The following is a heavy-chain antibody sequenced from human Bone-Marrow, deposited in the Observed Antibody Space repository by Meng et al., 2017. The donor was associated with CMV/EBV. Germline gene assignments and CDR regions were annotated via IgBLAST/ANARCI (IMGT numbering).Heavy chain of an antibody. V-gene: IGHV4-30-4*08. J-gene: IGHJ4*02. CDR2: IYYSGST. CDR3: ARADCSSTSCYVDY. Sequence: SGGSISGGDDYWSWIRQPPGKGLEWIGYIYYSGSTYYNPSLKSRVTISVDTSKNQFSLKLSSVTAADTAVYYCARADCSSTSCYVDYWGQGTLVTVSS. CDR1: GGSISGGDDY. D-gene: IGHD2-2*01.